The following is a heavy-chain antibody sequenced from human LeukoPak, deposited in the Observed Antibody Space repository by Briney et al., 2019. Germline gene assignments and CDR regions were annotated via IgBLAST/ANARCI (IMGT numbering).Heavy chain of an antibody. CDR2: IYYSGST. D-gene: IGHD6-19*01. CDR3: ARDLGYSSYYYYGMDV. CDR1: GGSISSSSYY. Sequence: SETLSLTCTVSGGSISSSSYYWGWIRQPPGKGLEWIGSIYYSGSTYYNPSLKSRVTISVDTSKNQFSLKLSSVTAADTAVYYCARDLGYSSYYYYGMDVWGQGTTVTVSS. J-gene: IGHJ6*02. V-gene: IGHV4-39*07.